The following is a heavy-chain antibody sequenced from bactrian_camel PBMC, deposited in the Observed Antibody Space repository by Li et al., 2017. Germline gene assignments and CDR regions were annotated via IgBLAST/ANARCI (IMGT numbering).Heavy chain of an antibody. Sequence: HVQLVESGGGSVQAGGSRRLSCKVSGLTDAIDCLKWFRQAPGKGPEGVARIHRDGGTSLYADSVKGRFTISRDNVKNTVYLQMSSLKSVDTALYYCAKGRLPYVDSYSDSSPRGQGTQVTVS. CDR1: GLTDAIDC. CDR2: IHRDGGTS. V-gene: IGHV3S1*01. D-gene: IGHD4*01. J-gene: IGHJ4*01.